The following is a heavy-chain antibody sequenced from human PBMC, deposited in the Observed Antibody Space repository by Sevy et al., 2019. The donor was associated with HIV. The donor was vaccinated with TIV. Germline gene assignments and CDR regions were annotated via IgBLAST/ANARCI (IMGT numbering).Heavy chain of an antibody. CDR2: FDPEDGET. CDR1: GYTLTQLS. J-gene: IGHJ4*02. CDR3: ATTKDYEASSGSPFDY. Sequence: ASVKVSCKVSGYTLTQLSMHWVRQAPGKGLEWMGSFDPEDGETLYAQKFQGRLTMTEDTSTDTDYMELRSLRSEDTAVYYCATTKDYEASSGSPFDYWGQGTLVTVSS. V-gene: IGHV1-24*01. D-gene: IGHD3-22*01.